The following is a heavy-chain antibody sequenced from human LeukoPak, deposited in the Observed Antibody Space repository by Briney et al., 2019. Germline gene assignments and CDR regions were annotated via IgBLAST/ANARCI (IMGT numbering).Heavy chain of an antibody. CDR3: ATASQWLVPHFDY. Sequence: ASVKVSCKVSGYTLTELSMHWVRQAPGKGLEWMGGFDPEDGETIYAQKFQGRVTMTGDTSTDTAYMELSSLRSEDTAVYYCATASQWLVPHFDYWGQGTLVTVSS. CDR2: FDPEDGET. D-gene: IGHD6-19*01. CDR1: GYTLTELS. V-gene: IGHV1-24*01. J-gene: IGHJ4*02.